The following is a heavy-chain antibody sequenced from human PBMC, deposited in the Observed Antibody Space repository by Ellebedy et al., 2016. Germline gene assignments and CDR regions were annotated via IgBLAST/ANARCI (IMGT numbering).Heavy chain of an antibody. V-gene: IGHV3-30-3*01. D-gene: IGHD3-3*01. CDR1: GFTFSSYA. CDR3: ARVRSYDFWSGYLFDAFDI. CDR2: ISYDGSNK. Sequence: GGSLRLXCAASGFTFSSYAMHWVRQAPGKGLEWVAVISYDGSNKYYADSVKGRFTISRDNSKNTLYLQMNSLRAEDTAVYYCARVRSYDFWSGYLFDAFDIWGQGTMVTVSS. J-gene: IGHJ3*02.